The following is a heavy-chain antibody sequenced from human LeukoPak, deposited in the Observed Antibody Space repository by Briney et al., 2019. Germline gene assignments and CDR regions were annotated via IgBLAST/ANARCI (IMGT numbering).Heavy chain of an antibody. CDR3: ARDGEVYYYGSGSYFDY. V-gene: IGHV1-18*01. J-gene: IGHJ4*02. Sequence: ASVKVSCRASGYTFTSYGISWVRQAPGQGLEWMGWISAYNGNTNYAQKLQGRVTMTTDTSTSTAYMELRSLRSDDTAVYYCARDGEVYYYGSGSYFDYWGQGTLVNVSS. D-gene: IGHD3-10*01. CDR1: GYTFTSYG. CDR2: ISAYNGNT.